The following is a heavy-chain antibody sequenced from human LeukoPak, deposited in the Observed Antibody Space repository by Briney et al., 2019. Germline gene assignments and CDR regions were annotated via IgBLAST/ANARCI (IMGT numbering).Heavy chain of an antibody. J-gene: IGHJ4*02. CDR3: AKASWVSSADAVL. D-gene: IGHD3-16*01. Sequence: GGSLRLSCVASGFIFRDYAMSWVRQTPAGGLEWVSSLRGDGETFYTDSVKGRFTLSRDHSRNTVYLQLSNQRVEDTAVYYCAKASWVSSADAVLWGQGTLVTVS. CDR1: GFIFRDYA. CDR2: LRGDGET. V-gene: IGHV3-23*01.